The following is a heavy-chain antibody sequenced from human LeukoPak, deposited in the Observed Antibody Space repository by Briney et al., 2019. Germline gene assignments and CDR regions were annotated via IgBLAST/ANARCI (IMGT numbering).Heavy chain of an antibody. D-gene: IGHD3/OR15-3a*01. V-gene: IGHV3-7*01. CDR3: GRYDFWMEGHFDY. CDR2: IKQDGSEK. J-gene: IGHJ4*02. CDR1: GFTFSSYS. Sequence: PGGSLRLSCAASGFTFSSYSMNWVRQAPGKGLEWVANIKQDGSEKYYVDSVKGRFTISRDNAKNSLYLQMNSLRAEDTAVYYCGRYDFWMEGHFDYWGQGTLVTVSS.